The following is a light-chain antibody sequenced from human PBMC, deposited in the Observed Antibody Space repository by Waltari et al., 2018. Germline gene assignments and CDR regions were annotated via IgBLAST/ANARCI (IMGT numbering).Light chain of an antibody. V-gene: IGKV3-15*01. CDR3: QQYNNWPRIIT. CDR1: QSVSSN. CDR2: GAS. Sequence: EIVMTQSPATLSVSPGARATLSFRASQSVSSNLSWYQLKPGQAPRLFSYGASTRATGIPARFSGSGSGTEVTHTISSLQSEDFAVYYCQQYNNWPRIITFGPGTKVDIK. J-gene: IGKJ3*01.